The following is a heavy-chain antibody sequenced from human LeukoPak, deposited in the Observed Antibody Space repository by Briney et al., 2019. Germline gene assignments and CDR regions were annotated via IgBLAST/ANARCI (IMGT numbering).Heavy chain of an antibody. Sequence: SEALSLTCTVSGGSISTYYWSWIRQPAGKGLEWIGRIYTSGNINYNPSFESRVTMSVDTSKNQFSLKLNSVTAADTAVYYCASSGRGWYFDYWGRGTLVTVSS. CDR2: IYTSGNI. CDR1: GGSISTYY. V-gene: IGHV4-4*07. CDR3: ASSGRGWYFDY. D-gene: IGHD6-19*01. J-gene: IGHJ4*02.